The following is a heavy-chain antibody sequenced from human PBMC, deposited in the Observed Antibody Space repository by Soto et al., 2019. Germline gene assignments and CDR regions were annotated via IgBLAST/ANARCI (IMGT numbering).Heavy chain of an antibody. CDR2: IYWDDDS. Sequence: QITLKESGPTLVKPTQTLTLTCTVSAFSLTTSGVGVGWIRQPPGKALEWLAIIYWDDDSHYTPSLGSRLTITKDTSKNQVVLTLTNVDTADTGPYYCAHVFYCAGGTSWGPGTLVTVSS. CDR3: AHVFYCAGGTS. CDR1: AFSLTTSGVG. J-gene: IGHJ5*02. D-gene: IGHD2-21*01. V-gene: IGHV2-5*02.